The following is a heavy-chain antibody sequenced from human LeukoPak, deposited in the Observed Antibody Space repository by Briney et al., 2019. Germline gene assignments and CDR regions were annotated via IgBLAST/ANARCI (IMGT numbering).Heavy chain of an antibody. CDR2: IIPIFGTA. D-gene: IGHD3-10*01. V-gene: IGHV1-69*13. J-gene: IGHJ4*02. CDR1: GGTFSSYA. CDR3: ARDSEVRRNLWHY. Sequence: ASVKVSCKASGGTFSSYAISWVRQAPGQGLEWMEGIIPIFGTANYAQKFQGRVTITADESTSTVYMELSSLRSEDTAVYYCARDSEVRRNLWHYWGQGTLVTVSS.